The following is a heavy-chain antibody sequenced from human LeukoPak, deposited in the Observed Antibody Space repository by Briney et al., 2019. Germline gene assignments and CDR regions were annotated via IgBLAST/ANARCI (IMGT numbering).Heavy chain of an antibody. Sequence: ASVKVSCKASGYTFTSYGISWVRQAPGQGLEWMGWISAYNGNTNYAQKLQGRVTMTTDTSTSTAYMELRSLRSDDTAVYYCAREGCEYDSSGYYTYWGQGTLVTVSS. V-gene: IGHV1-18*01. CDR2: ISAYNGNT. J-gene: IGHJ4*02. D-gene: IGHD3-22*01. CDR1: GYTFTSYG. CDR3: AREGCEYDSSGYYTY.